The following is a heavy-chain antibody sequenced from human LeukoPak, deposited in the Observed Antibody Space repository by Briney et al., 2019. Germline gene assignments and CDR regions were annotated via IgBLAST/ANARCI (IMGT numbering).Heavy chain of an antibody. CDR1: GGSFSGYY. J-gene: IGHJ5*02. CDR2: INHSGST. CDR3: ARGVDVVVPAAMGNWFDP. Sequence: SETLSLTCAVYGGSFSGYYWSWIRQPPGKGLEWIGEINHSGSTNYNPSLKSRVTISVDTSKNQFSLKLSSVTAADTAVYYCARGVDVVVPAAMGNWFDPWGQGTLVTVSS. V-gene: IGHV4-34*01. D-gene: IGHD2-2*01.